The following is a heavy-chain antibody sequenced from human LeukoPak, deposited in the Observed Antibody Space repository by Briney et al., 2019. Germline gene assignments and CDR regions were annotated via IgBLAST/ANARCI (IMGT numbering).Heavy chain of an antibody. V-gene: IGHV4-61*01. CDR1: GGSVSSGSYY. CDR3: ARDVKSSGYGDWFDP. D-gene: IGHD3-22*01. CDR2: IYYSGST. J-gene: IGHJ5*02. Sequence: SETLSLTCTVSGGSVSSGSYYWSWLRQPPGRGLEWIGYIYYSGSTNYNPSLKSRVTISVDTSKNQFSLKLSSVTAADTAVYYCARDVKSSGYGDWFDPWGQGTLVTVSS.